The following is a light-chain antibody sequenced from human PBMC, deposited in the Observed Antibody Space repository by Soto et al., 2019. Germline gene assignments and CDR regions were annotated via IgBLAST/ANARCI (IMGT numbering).Light chain of an antibody. V-gene: IGKV3-11*01. Sequence: IVFTQSPATLSSSPGERATLSCRASRTVSNKLAWYQHKPGQAPRLLIYDTSNRATGIPARFSGSGSGTDFTLTISSLEPEDFAVYYCHQRKSWPRTFGQGTKVDIK. J-gene: IGKJ1*01. CDR3: HQRKSWPRT. CDR1: RTVSNK. CDR2: DTS.